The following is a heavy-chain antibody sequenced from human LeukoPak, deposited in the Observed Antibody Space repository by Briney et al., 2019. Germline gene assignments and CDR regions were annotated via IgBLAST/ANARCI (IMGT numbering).Heavy chain of an antibody. CDR2: IKQDGSEK. CDR3: ARERYSSGLGMFDC. Sequence: GGSVRLSCAASGFTFTSYAMSWVRQAPGKGLEWVANIKQDGSEKYYVDSVKGRFTISRDNAKNSLYLQMNSLRAEDTAVYYCARERYSSGLGMFDCWGQGTLVTVSS. V-gene: IGHV3-7*01. CDR1: GFTFTSYA. D-gene: IGHD6-19*01. J-gene: IGHJ4*02.